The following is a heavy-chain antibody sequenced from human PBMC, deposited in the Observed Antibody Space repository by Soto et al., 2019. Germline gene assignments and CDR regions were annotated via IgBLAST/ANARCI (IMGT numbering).Heavy chain of an antibody. J-gene: IGHJ4*02. CDR2: ISSTTNYI. CDR1: GFTFSRYS. CDR3: ARYLYYDILTGYHSGGCDY. V-gene: IGHV3-21*01. Sequence: PGGSLRLSCAASGFTFSRYSMNWVRQAPGKGLEWVSSISSTTNYIYYADSMKGRFTVSRDNAKNSLYLQMNSLRAEDTAVYYCARYLYYDILTGYHSGGCDYWGQGTLVTVYS. D-gene: IGHD3-9*01.